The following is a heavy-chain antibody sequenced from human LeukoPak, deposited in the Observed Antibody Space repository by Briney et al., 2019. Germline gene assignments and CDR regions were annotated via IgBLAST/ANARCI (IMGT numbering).Heavy chain of an antibody. Sequence: GGSLRLSCAASGFTFSTYWMHWVRQAPGKGLVWVSRINGDGGSRNYADSVKGRFTISRDNAKNTLYLQMSSLRVEDTAVYYCASASSHRAAAGGDYWGQGTLVTVST. D-gene: IGHD6-13*01. V-gene: IGHV3-74*01. CDR2: INGDGGSR. CDR3: ASASSHRAAAGGDY. J-gene: IGHJ4*02. CDR1: GFTFSTYW.